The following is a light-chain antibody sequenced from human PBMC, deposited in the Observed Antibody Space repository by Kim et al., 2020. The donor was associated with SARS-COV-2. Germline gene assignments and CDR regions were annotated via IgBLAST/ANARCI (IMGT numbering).Light chain of an antibody. V-gene: IGKV3-11*01. J-gene: IGKJ5*01. CDR2: DAS. CDR1: HGIVNY. CDR3: QQRTNWPLT. Sequence: VLTQSPATLSLSPGDTATLSCRASHGIVNYLAWYQQKPGQAPRLLIYDASHSAAGAPGRFSGSGSGTDFTLTISTLRPEDSGVYYCQQRTNWPLTFGQGTRLEIK.